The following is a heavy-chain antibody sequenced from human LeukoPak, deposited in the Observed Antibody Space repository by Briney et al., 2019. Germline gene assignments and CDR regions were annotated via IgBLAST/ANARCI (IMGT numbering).Heavy chain of an antibody. CDR2: IYESGTT. CDR3: ARRPNAETFDY. J-gene: IGHJ4*02. CDR1: GGSISSSTFY. V-gene: IGHV4-39*01. Sequence: SETLSLTCTVSGGSISSSTFYWGWIRQPPGKGLEWIGSIYESGTTYYNPSLKSRVTISVDTSKNQFSLKLSSVTASDTAVYYCARRPNAETFDYGGRGPLVTVSS.